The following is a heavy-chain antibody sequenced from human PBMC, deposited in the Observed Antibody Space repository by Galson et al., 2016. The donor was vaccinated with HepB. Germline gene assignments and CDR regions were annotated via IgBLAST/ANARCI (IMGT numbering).Heavy chain of an antibody. CDR3: YVHSVSFDKH. CDR2: IIDSGYYT. D-gene: IGHD3-10*02. Sequence: SLRLSCAASGYTFRGHAMSWVRQTPGRGLEWVSSIIDSGYYTYYADSVEGRFTISRNNFNNTLFLHMSSLRHEDTAIYFCYVHSVSFDKHWGQGTLVTVSS. J-gene: IGHJ4*02. CDR1: GYTFRGHA. V-gene: IGHV3-23*01.